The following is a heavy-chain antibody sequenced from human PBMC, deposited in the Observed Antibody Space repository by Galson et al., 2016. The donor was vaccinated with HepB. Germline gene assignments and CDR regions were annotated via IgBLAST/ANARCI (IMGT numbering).Heavy chain of an antibody. J-gene: IGHJ6*02. CDR2: ISANGEAA. D-gene: IGHD3-3*01. V-gene: IGHV3-23*01. Sequence: SLRLSCAASGFAFSSYDMNWVRQAPGKGLEWVSIISANGEAAYYTDSVKGRFTISRDNSKNTLFLQMGSLRAEDTAVYYCARRAELALGDFWFFFVMDVWGQGTTVTGSS. CDR1: GFAFSSYD. CDR3: ARRAELALGDFWFFFVMDV.